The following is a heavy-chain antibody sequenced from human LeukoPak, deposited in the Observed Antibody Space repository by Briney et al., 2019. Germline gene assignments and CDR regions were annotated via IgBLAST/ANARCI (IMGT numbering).Heavy chain of an antibody. V-gene: IGHV1-18*01. D-gene: IGHD3-3*01. CDR3: ARHHQWSGYCLFDY. J-gene: IGHJ4*02. CDR2: ISAYNGNT. CDR1: GYTFTSYG. Sequence: GASVKVSCKASGYTFTSYGISWVRQAPGQGLEWMGWISAYNGNTNYAQKLQGRVTMTTDTSTSTAYMELRSLRSDDTAAYYCARHHQWSGYCLFDYWGQGTLVTVSS.